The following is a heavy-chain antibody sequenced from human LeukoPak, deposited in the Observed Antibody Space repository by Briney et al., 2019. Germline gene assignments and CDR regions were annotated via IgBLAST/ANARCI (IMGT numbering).Heavy chain of an antibody. Sequence: GGSLRLSCSASGFSFSSYEMNWVRQAPGKGLEWVSHISHNDGSTYYAESVRGRFTISRDDARKSLYLQMNSLRVEDTALYYCAKEGLPTQHDGYDVWGRGTLVTVSS. J-gene: IGHJ3*01. V-gene: IGHV3-48*03. D-gene: IGHD1-1*01. CDR2: ISHNDGST. CDR3: AKEGLPTQHDGYDV. CDR1: GFSFSSYE.